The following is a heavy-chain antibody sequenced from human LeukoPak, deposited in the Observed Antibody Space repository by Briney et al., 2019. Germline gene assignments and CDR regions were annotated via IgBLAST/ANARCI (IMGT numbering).Heavy chain of an antibody. CDR2: IHTGGTT. CDR1: GIDISYHY. CDR3: ARVWFGYFFQ. J-gene: IGHJ4*02. V-gene: IGHV3-53*01. D-gene: IGHD3-10*01. Sequence: GGSLRLSCVASGIDISYHYMGWVRQAPGKGLEWVSVIHTGGTTHYADSVKGRFTISKDTSNNTVYLQMNSVTVEDTAVYYCARVWFGYFFQWGQGALVTVSS.